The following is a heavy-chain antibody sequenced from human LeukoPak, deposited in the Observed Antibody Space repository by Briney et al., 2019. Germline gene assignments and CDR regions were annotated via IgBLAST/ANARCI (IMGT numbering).Heavy chain of an antibody. CDR3: ARGDLIQQWLRFYYGMDV. D-gene: IGHD5-18*01. J-gene: IGHJ6*02. Sequence: PSETLSLTCAVYGGSFSGYYWSWIRQPPGKGLEWIGEINHSGSTNYNPSLKSRVTISVDTSKNQFSLKLSSVTAADTAVYYCARGDLIQQWLRFYYGMDVWGQGTTVTVSS. CDR1: GGSFSGYY. CDR2: INHSGST. V-gene: IGHV4-34*01.